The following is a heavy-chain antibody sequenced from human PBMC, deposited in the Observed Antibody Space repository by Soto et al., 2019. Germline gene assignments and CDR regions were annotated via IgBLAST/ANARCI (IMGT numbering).Heavy chain of an antibody. D-gene: IGHD2-15*01. CDR1: GYTFTSYY. J-gene: IGHJ5*02. Sequence: QVQLVQSGAEVKKPGASVKVSCKASGYTFTSYYMHWVRQAPGQGLEWMGIINPSGGSTSYAQKFKGRVTMTRDTSTSTVYMELSSLRSEDTAVYYCARDRGCSGGSCYRSVLWFDPWGQGTLVTVSS. CDR2: INPSGGST. CDR3: ARDRGCSGGSCYRSVLWFDP. V-gene: IGHV1-46*01.